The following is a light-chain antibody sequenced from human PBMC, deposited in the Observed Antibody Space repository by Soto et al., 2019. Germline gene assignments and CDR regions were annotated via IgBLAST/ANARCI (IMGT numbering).Light chain of an antibody. V-gene: IGKV3-20*01. J-gene: IGKJ1*01. CDR2: GAS. CDR3: QQRGGSPPTWT. Sequence: EIVLTQSPGTLSLSPGERATLSCRASQSVSSSYLAWYQQKPGQAPRLLLYGASSRATGIPDRFSGSGSGTDFTLTISRLEPEDFAVYYCQQRGGSPPTWTFGQGTKVDI. CDR1: QSVSSSY.